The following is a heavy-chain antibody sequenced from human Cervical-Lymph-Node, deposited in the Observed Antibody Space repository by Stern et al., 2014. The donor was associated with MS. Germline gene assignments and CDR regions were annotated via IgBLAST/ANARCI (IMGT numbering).Heavy chain of an antibody. CDR1: GGSFSGYY. D-gene: IGHD2-2*02. J-gene: IGHJ5*02. Sequence: QVQLQQWGAGLLKPSETLSLTCAVYGGSFSGYYWSWIRQPPGKGLEWIGEINHSGSTNYNPSLKSRVTISVDTSKNQFSLKLSSVTAADTAVYYCARGYCSSTSCYTAWFDPWGQGTLVTVSS. CDR2: INHSGST. CDR3: ARGYCSSTSCYTAWFDP. V-gene: IGHV4-34*01.